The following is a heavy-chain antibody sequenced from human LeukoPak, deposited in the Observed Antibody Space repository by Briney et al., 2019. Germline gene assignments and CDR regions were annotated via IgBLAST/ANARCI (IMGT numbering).Heavy chain of an antibody. CDR3: ARLRGATVAHNWFDP. V-gene: IGHV4-34*01. Sequence: PSETLSLTCAVYGGSFSGYYWSWIRQPPGKGREWIGEINHSGSTNYNPSLKRRVTISVDTSKNQFSLKLSSVTAADTAVYYCARLRGATVAHNWFDPWGQGTLVTVSS. D-gene: IGHD6-19*01. J-gene: IGHJ5*02. CDR1: GGSFSGYY. CDR2: INHSGST.